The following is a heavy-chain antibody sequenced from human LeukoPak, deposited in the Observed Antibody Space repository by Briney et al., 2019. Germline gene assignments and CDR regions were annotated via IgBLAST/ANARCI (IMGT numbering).Heavy chain of an antibody. J-gene: IGHJ4*02. D-gene: IGHD3-3*01. Sequence: SGGSLRLSCAASGFTFSNAWMSWVRQAPGKGLEWVGRIKSKTDGGTTDYAAPVKGRFTISRDDSKNTLYLQMNSLKTEDTAVYYCTARITIFGVGRWGQGTLVTVSS. CDR3: TARITIFGVGR. CDR2: IKSKTDGGTT. CDR1: GFTFSNAW. V-gene: IGHV3-15*01.